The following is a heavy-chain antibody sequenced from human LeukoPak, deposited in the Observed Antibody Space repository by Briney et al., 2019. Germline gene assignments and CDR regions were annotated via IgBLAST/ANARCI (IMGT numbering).Heavy chain of an antibody. CDR1: GDSVSSESAA. D-gene: IGHD6-19*01. CDR2: TYHRSMWFK. CDR3: ARDRGNGWHHPAD. J-gene: IGHJ1*01. V-gene: IGHV6-1*01. Sequence: SQTLSLTCAISGDSVSSESAAWSWIRQSPSRGLEWLGRTYHRSMWFKDYPVSVQGRITINPDTSKNQLSLQLNSVTPEDTAVYYCARDRGNGWHHPADWGQGTRVTVSS.